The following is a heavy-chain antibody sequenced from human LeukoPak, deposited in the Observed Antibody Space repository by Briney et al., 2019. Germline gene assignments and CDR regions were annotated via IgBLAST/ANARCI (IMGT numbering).Heavy chain of an antibody. J-gene: IGHJ4*02. V-gene: IGHV4-34*01. D-gene: IGHD1-26*01. CDR3: ARSLPRSGASY. Sequence: SETLSLTCAVYGGSFSGYYWSWIRQPPGKGLEWIGEINHSGSTNYNPSLTSRVTISVDTSKNQFSLKLSSVTAADTAVYYCARSLPRSGASYWGQGTLVTVSS. CDR2: INHSGST. CDR1: GGSFSGYY.